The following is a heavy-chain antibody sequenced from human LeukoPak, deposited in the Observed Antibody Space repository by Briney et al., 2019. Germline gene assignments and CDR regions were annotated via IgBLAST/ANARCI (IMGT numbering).Heavy chain of an antibody. CDR2: IKRKTDGGTT. D-gene: IGHD5-18*01. CDR3: TTPRGYSYGYVDY. J-gene: IGHJ4*02. CDR1: GFTFSNAW. V-gene: IGHV3-15*01. Sequence: GGSLRLSCAASGFTFSNAWMSWVRQAPGKGLEWVGRIKRKTDGGTTDYAAPVKGRFTISRDDSKNTLYLQMNSLKTEDTAVYYCTTPRGYSYGYVDYWGQGTLVTVSS.